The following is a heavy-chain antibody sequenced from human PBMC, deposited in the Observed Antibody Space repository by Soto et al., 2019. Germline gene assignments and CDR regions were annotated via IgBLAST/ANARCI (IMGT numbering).Heavy chain of an antibody. D-gene: IGHD1-7*01. V-gene: IGHV3-23*01. CDR2: ISGSGGST. CDR3: AKVQKLELSTFDY. Sequence: GGSLRLSCAASGFTFSSYAMSWVRQAPGKGLEWVSAISGSGGSTYYADSVKGRFTISRDNSKNTLYRQMNSLRAEDTAVYYCAKVQKLELSTFDYWGQGTLVTVSS. CDR1: GFTFSSYA. J-gene: IGHJ4*02.